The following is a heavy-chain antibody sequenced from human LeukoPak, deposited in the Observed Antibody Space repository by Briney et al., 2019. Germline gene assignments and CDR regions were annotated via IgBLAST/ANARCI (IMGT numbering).Heavy chain of an antibody. CDR1: GGSISSSSYY. Sequence: PSETLSLTCTVSGGSISSSSYYWGWIRQPPGKGLEWIGSIYYSGSTYYNPSLKSRVTISVDTSKNQFSLKLSSVTAADTAVYYCARADSSSWYGVGYYYYYMDVWGKGTTVTISS. V-gene: IGHV4-39*01. J-gene: IGHJ6*03. CDR2: IYYSGST. CDR3: ARADSSSWYGVGYYYYYMDV. D-gene: IGHD6-13*01.